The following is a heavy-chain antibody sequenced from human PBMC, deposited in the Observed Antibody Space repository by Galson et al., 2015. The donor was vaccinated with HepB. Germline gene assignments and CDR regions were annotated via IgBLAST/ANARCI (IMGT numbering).Heavy chain of an antibody. J-gene: IGHJ5*02. CDR2: ISDRSTYI. V-gene: IGHV3-21*01. CDR1: GFTFSSYS. Sequence: SLRLSCAASGFTFSSYSMNWVRQAPGKGLEWVSAISDRSTYIFYAESVKGRFTISRDDAKKSLYLQMNSLRVEDTAVYYCVVEIVVVPAAIARMSNWFDPWGHGTLVTVSS. D-gene: IGHD2-2*02. CDR3: VVEIVVVPAAIARMSNWFDP.